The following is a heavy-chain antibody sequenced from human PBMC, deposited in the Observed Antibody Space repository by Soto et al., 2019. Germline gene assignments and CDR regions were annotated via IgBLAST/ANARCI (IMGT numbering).Heavy chain of an antibody. CDR3: ATRGTQGRWLEFADY. Sequence: QVQLLQSGAEVKRPGSSVKVSCEASGGTFSSLGFTWVRQAPGQGLEWMGGLIPISGRTTFAQKFQGRVTITANESTRTTYMELTTLTSDDTAMYYCATRGTQGRWLEFADYWGQGTLVTVSS. D-gene: IGHD5-12*01. J-gene: IGHJ4*02. V-gene: IGHV1-69*01. CDR1: GGTFSSLG. CDR2: LIPISGRT.